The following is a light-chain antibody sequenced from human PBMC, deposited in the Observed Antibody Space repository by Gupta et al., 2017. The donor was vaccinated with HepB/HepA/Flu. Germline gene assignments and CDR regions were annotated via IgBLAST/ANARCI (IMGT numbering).Light chain of an antibody. CDR1: QDISNY. Sequence: DIQMTQSTSSLSASVGDRVTITCQASQDISNYLNWYQQKPGKAPKLLIYDASNLETGVPSRFSGSGSGTDFTFTISSLQPEDIATYYCQQYDNLLETFGQGTKLEIK. CDR3: QQYDNLLET. V-gene: IGKV1-33*01. CDR2: DAS. J-gene: IGKJ2*01.